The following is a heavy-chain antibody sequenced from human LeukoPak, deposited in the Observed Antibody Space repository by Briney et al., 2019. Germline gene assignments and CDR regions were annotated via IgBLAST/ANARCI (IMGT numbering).Heavy chain of an antibody. CDR2: ISSRSTYI. V-gene: IGHV3-21*01. CDR3: AAYCSGGSCYPPTFQH. CDR1: GFTFNNYS. D-gene: IGHD2-15*01. J-gene: IGHJ1*01. Sequence: PGGSLRLSCVASGFTFNNYSMNWVRQAPGKGLEWVSSISSRSTYIYYADSVKGRFTISRDNSKNTLYLQMNSLRVEDTAVYYCAAYCSGGSCYPPTFQHWGQGTLVTVSS.